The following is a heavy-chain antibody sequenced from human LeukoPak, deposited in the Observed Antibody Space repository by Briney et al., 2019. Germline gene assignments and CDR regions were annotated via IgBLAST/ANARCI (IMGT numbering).Heavy chain of an antibody. J-gene: IGHJ5*02. CDR2: IYYSGST. Sequence: SETLSLTCTVSGGSISSSSYYWGWIRQPPGKGLEWIGSIYYSGSTYYNPSLKSRVTISVDTSKNQFSLKLSSVTAADTAVYYRARFMTTWAWFDPWGQGTLVTVSS. CDR1: GGSISSSSYY. V-gene: IGHV4-39*07. D-gene: IGHD4-11*01. CDR3: ARFMTTWAWFDP.